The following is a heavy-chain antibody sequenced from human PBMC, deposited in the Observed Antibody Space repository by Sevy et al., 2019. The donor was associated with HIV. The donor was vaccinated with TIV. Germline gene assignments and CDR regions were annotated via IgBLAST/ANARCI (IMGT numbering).Heavy chain of an antibody. CDR3: ARAEKAVTGTAFDY. CDR2: IIPIFGAT. Sequence: SVKVSCKASGGTFYSYAISWVRQAPGQGLEWMGGIIPIFGATNYAQKFQGRVTITADESTGAAYMELSSLRSEDTAVYYCARAEKAVTGTAFDYWGQGTLVTVSS. CDR1: GGTFYSYA. V-gene: IGHV1-69*13. J-gene: IGHJ4*02. D-gene: IGHD6-19*01.